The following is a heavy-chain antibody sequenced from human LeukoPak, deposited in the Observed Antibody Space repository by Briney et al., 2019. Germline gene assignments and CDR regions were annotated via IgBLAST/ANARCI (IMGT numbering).Heavy chain of an antibody. CDR1: GFTFSNFW. J-gene: IGHJ4*02. CDR2: INSDGRDT. V-gene: IGHV3-74*01. Sequence: PGGSLRLSCAASGFTFSNFWMHWVRHPPGKWLVWVSRINSDGRDTSYADSVKGRFTLSRHKSKNALYLQRTSLRAEDTAVYYCARGPNPQRAFDYCGQGTLVTVSS. CDR3: ARGPNPQRAFDY.